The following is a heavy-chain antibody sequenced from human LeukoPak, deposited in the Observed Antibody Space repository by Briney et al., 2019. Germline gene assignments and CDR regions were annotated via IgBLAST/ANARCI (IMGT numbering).Heavy chain of an antibody. CDR1: GFTFSDYY. J-gene: IGHJ4*02. CDR2: INQDGSEK. V-gene: IGHV3-7*01. Sequence: GGSLRLSCAASGFTFSDYYMSWIRQAPGKGLEWVANINQDGSEKYYVDSVKGRLTISRDNAKNSLYLQMNSLRAEDTAVYYCARIGLYYSSRYYFDFWGQGTLVTVSS. CDR3: ARIGLYYSSRYYFDF. D-gene: IGHD3-10*01.